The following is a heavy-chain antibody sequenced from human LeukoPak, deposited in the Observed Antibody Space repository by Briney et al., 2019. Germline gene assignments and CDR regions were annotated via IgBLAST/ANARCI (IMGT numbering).Heavy chain of an antibody. J-gene: IGHJ4*02. D-gene: IGHD3-9*01. CDR3: ASSKYYDILTGYYNGLDY. CDR1: GYSFTSYW. V-gene: IGHV5-10-1*01. CDR2: IDPSDSYT. Sequence: GESLRISCKGSGYSFTSYWISWVRQIPGKGLEWMGRIDPSDSYTNYSPSFQGHVTISADKSISTAYLQWSSLKASDTAMYYCASSKYYDILTGYYNGLDYWGQGTLVTVSS.